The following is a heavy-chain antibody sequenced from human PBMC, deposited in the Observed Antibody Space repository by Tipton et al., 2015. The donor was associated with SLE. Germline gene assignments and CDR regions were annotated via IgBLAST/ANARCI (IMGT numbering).Heavy chain of an antibody. J-gene: IGHJ2*01. Sequence: TLSLTCTVSGGSISSHYWSWIRRPPGKALEWIAYINYSGSTNYNPSLKSRVTMSVDTSKNQFSLKLSSVTAADTAVYYCARPETGFREFGYFDLWGRGALVSVSS. V-gene: IGHV4-59*11. CDR3: ARPETGFREFGYFDL. D-gene: IGHD3-10*01. CDR1: GGSISSHY. CDR2: INYSGST.